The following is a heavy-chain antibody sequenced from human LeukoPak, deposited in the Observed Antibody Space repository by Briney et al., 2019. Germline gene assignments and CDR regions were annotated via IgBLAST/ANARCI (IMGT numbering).Heavy chain of an antibody. J-gene: IGHJ3*02. CDR1: GGTFSSYA. CDR3: ARGDTVVVRAFDI. CDR2: IIPTFGTA. V-gene: IGHV1-69*05. D-gene: IGHD2-15*01. Sequence: ASVKVSCKASGGTFSSYAISWVRQAPGQGLEWMGRIIPTFGTANYAQKFQGRVTITTDESTSTAYMELSSLRSEDTAVYYCARGDTVVVRAFDIWGQGTMVTVSS.